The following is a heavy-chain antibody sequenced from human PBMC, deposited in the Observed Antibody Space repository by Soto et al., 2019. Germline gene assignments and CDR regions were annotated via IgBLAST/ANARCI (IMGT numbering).Heavy chain of an antibody. J-gene: IGHJ4*02. CDR1: GGSISSGGYY. V-gene: IGHV4-31*03. CDR3: AREYDSSGSLDY. CDR2: IYYSGST. D-gene: IGHD3-22*01. Sequence: QVQPQESGPGLVKPSQTLSLTCTVSGGSISSGGYYWSWIRQHPGKGLEWIGYIYYSGSTYYNPSLKSRVTISVDTSKNQFSLKLSSVTAADTAVYYCAREYDSSGSLDYWGQGTLVTVSS.